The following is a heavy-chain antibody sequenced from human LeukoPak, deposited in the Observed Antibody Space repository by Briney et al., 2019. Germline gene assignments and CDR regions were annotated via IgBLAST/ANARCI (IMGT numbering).Heavy chain of an antibody. CDR2: INHSGST. J-gene: IGHJ4*02. CDR3: ATEPAGERYCSSTSCYSY. Sequence: SETLSLTCAVYGGSFSGYYWSWIRQPPGKGLGWIGEINHSGSTNYNPSLKSRVTISVDTSKNQFSLKLSSVTAADTAVYYCATEPAGERYCSSTSCYSYWGQGTLVTVSS. V-gene: IGHV4-34*01. D-gene: IGHD2-2*02. CDR1: GGSFSGYY.